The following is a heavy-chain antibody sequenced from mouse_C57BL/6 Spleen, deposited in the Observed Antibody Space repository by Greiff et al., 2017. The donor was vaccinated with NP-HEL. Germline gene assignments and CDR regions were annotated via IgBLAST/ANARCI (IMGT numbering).Heavy chain of an antibody. CDR1: GYTFTDYN. Sequence: VQLQQSGPELVKPGASVKMSCKASGYTFTDYNMHWVKQSHGKSLEWIGYINPNNGGTSYNQKFKGKATLTVNKSSSTAYMELRSLTSEVSAVYYCARYSNYEAWFAYWGQGTLVTVSA. D-gene: IGHD2-5*01. V-gene: IGHV1-22*01. CDR2: INPNNGGT. CDR3: ARYSNYEAWFAY. J-gene: IGHJ3*01.